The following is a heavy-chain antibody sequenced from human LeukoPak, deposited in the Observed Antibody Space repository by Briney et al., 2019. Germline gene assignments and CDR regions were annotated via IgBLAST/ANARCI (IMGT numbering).Heavy chain of an antibody. CDR3: AREFMVRGVIIS. J-gene: IGHJ6*04. CDR1: GFTFSSYS. V-gene: IGHV3-21*01. D-gene: IGHD3-10*01. Sequence: GGSLRLSCAASGFTFSSYSMNWVRQAPGKGLEWVSSISSSSYIYYADSVKGRFTISGDNAKNSLYLQMNSLRAEDTAVYYCAREFMVRGVIISWGKGTTVTVSS. CDR2: ISSSSYI.